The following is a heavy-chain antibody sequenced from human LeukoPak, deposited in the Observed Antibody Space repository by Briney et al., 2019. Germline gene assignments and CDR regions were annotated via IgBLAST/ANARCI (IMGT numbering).Heavy chain of an antibody. CDR1: GFNFGSFW. Sequence: GGSLRLSCAASGFNFGSFWTHWVRQAPGKGLVWLARISNDGSRTSYADSVKGRVTVSRDNGQNTLFVQLNSLRAEDTAVYYCARGGEYASDAYYFDHWGQGTQVTVSS. CDR3: ARGGEYASDAYYFDH. J-gene: IGHJ4*02. D-gene: IGHD2-2*01. V-gene: IGHV3-74*01. CDR2: ISNDGSRT.